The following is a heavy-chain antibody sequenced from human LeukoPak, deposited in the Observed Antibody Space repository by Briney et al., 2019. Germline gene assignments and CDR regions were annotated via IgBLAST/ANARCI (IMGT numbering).Heavy chain of an antibody. CDR1: GFPFSSYW. CDR3: AREPDY. CDR2: INSDGSST. Sequence: GGPLRLSCAASGFPFSSYWMHWVRQAPGKGLVWDSRINSDGSSTSYADSVKGRFTISRDNAKNTLYLQMNSLRAEDTAVYYCAREPDYWGQGTLVTVSS. V-gene: IGHV3-74*01. J-gene: IGHJ4*02.